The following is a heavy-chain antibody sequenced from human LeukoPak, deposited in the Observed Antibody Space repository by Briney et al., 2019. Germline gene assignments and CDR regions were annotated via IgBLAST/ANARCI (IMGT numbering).Heavy chain of an antibody. J-gene: IGHJ4*02. CDR1: GFTFSSYG. CDR3: ARVSYYYGSGSYRPTAVYYFDY. D-gene: IGHD3-10*01. V-gene: IGHV3-30*02. Sequence: GGSLRLSCAASGFTFSSYGMHWVRQAPGKGLEWVAFIRYDGSITYYADSVRDRFTISRDNSKNTLYLHMNSLRAEDTAVYYCARVSYYYGSGSYRPTAVYYFDYWGQGTLVTVSS. CDR2: IRYDGSIT.